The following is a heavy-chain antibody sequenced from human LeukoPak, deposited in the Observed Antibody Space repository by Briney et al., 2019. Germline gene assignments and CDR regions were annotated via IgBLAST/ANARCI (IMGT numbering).Heavy chain of an antibody. V-gene: IGHV1-3*01. CDR1: GYTFTSYG. CDR2: INAGNGNT. CDR3: ARDLMITFGGVIVSGNDAFDI. D-gene: IGHD3-16*02. J-gene: IGHJ3*02. Sequence: GASVKVSCKASGYTFTSYGISWVRQAPGQGLEWMGWINAGNGNTKYSQKFQGRVTITRDTSASTAYMELSSLRSEDTAVYYCARDLMITFGGVIVSGNDAFDIWGQGTMVTVSS.